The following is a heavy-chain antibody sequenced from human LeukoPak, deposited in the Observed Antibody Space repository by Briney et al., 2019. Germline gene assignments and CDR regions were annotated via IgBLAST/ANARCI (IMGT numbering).Heavy chain of an antibody. J-gene: IGHJ4*02. Sequence: PSETLSLTCTVSGGSISSSSYFWAWIRQPPGKGLEWIGNIYYSGSTNYNPSLKSRVTLSVDTSKNQFSLKLSSVTAADTAVYYCARGPPPDFDYWGRGTLVTVSS. CDR3: ARGPPPDFDY. CDR2: IYYSGST. V-gene: IGHV4-39*07. CDR1: GGSISSSSYF.